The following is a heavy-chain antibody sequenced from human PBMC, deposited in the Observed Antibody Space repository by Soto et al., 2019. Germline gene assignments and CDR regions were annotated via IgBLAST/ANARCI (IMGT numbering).Heavy chain of an antibody. CDR2: IKDSGDST. D-gene: IGHD6-13*01. CDR1: GFSFSNDA. V-gene: IGHV3-23*01. Sequence: GGSLRLSCAASGFSFSNDAMHWVRQAPGKGLEWVSTIKDSGDSTYYLDSVRGRFTISRDYSRNTLYLQMTSLRAEDTALYHCVKGGASYTSCWYANWGQGILVTVSS. CDR3: VKGGASYTSCWYAN. J-gene: IGHJ4*02.